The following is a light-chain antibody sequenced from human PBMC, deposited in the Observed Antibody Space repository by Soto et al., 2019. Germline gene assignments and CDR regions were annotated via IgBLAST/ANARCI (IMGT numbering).Light chain of an antibody. CDR3: QQTNIFPYT. CDR1: QSISSY. Sequence: DIPMTQSPSSLSASVGDRVTITCRASQSISSYLNWYQQKPGKAPNLLIYAASSLQSGVPSRFSGSGSGTDFTLTISSLQPEDFATYYCQQTNIFPYTFGQGTKLEIK. V-gene: IGKV1-39*01. J-gene: IGKJ2*01. CDR2: AAS.